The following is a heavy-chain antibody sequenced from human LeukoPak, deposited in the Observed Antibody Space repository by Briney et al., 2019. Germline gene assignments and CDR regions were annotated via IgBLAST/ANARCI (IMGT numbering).Heavy chain of an antibody. CDR1: GFTFSSYA. V-gene: IGHV3-23*01. CDR2: ISGGGSTT. CDR3: AKVSIAAADTLRNYDY. D-gene: IGHD6-13*01. Sequence: PGGSLRLSCEASGFTFSSYAMSWVRQAPGKGLEWVSVISGGGSTTYYADSVKGRFTISRDNSKNTLYLQMNGLRADDTAIYYCAKVSIAAADTLRNYDYWGQGTLVTVSS. J-gene: IGHJ4*02.